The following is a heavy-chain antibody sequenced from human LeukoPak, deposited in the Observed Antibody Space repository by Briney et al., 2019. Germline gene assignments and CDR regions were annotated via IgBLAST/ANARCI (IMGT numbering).Heavy chain of an antibody. D-gene: IGHD4-23*01. V-gene: IGHV3-30-3*01. Sequence: GGSLRLSCAASGFTFSSYAMHWVRQAPGKGLEWVAVISYDGSNKYYADSVKGRFTISRDNSKNTLYLQMNSLRAEDTAVYYCASSRLYGGNFRSYYYYYGMDVWGQGTTVTVSS. J-gene: IGHJ6*02. CDR3: ASSRLYGGNFRSYYYYYGMDV. CDR1: GFTFSSYA. CDR2: ISYDGSNK.